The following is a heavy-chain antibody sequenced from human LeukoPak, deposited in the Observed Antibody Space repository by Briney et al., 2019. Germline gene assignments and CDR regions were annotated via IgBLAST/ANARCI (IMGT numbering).Heavy chain of an antibody. CDR3: ARDSPPLWFGESSDAFDI. CDR2: ISSSSSSYI. Sequence: GGSLRLSCAASGFTFSSYSMNWVRQAPGKGLEWVSSISSSSSSYIYYADSVKGRFTISRDNAKNSLYLQMNSLRAEDTAVYYCARDSPPLWFGESSDAFDIWGQGTMVTVSS. D-gene: IGHD3-10*01. CDR1: GFTFSSYS. V-gene: IGHV3-21*01. J-gene: IGHJ3*02.